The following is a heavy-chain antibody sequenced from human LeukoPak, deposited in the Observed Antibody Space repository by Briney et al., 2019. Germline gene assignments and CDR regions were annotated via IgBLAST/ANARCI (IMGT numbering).Heavy chain of an antibody. CDR2: INPNSGST. D-gene: IGHD3-22*01. V-gene: IGHV1-2*02. CDR1: AYTSTGYY. J-gene: IGHJ4*02. CDR3: ARAYDNNDYFDY. Sequence: SVRASCNPSAYTSTGYYTHWVRHAPGQGLEWMGRINPNSGSTSYAQKFQGRVTMTRDTSISTAYMELTRLRFDDTAVYYCARAYDNNDYFDYWGQGTLVTVSS.